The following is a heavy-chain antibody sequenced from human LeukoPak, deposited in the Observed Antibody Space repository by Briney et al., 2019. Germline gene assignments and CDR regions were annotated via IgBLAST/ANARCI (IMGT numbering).Heavy chain of an antibody. CDR3: ASAYYYDSSALSP. V-gene: IGHV3-23*01. CDR1: GFTFSSYA. CDR2: ISGSGGTT. D-gene: IGHD3-22*01. J-gene: IGHJ5*02. Sequence: GGSLRLSCAASGFTFSSYAMSWVRQAPGKGLEWVSSISGSGGTTDYADSVKGRFTISRDISKNTPYLQMNSLRAEDTAVYYCASAYYYDSSALSPWGQGTLVTVSS.